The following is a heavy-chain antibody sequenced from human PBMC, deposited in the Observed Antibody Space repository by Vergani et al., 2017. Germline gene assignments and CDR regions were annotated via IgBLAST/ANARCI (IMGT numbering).Heavy chain of an antibody. CDR1: GYTLTELS. CDR2: FDPEDGET. D-gene: IGHD2-8*01. J-gene: IGHJ4*02. V-gene: IGHV1-24*01. Sequence: QVQLVQSGAEVKKPGASVKVSCKVSGYTLTELSMHWVRQAPGKGLEWMGGFDPEDGETIYAQKFQGRVTMTEDTSTDTAYMELSSLTSEDMAVYYCVRARRTCTYDHCPRYYYDLWGQGTLVTVSS. CDR3: VRARRTCTYDHCPRYYYDL.